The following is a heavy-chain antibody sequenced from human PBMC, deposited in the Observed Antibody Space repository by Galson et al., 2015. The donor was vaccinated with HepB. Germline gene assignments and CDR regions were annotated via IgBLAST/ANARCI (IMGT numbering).Heavy chain of an antibody. D-gene: IGHD2-2*01. J-gene: IGHJ5*02. CDR3: AKGGYCTSVSCYDGVKNWFDP. Sequence: SLRLSCAASGFTFSSYAMNWVRQAPGKGLEWVAGISGSGDGIIYYADSVKGRFTISRDNSKNTLYLQLNSLRAEDTAVYYCAKGGYCTSVSCYDGVKNWFDPWGQGTLVTVSS. V-gene: IGHV3-23*01. CDR2: ISGSGDGII. CDR1: GFTFSSYA.